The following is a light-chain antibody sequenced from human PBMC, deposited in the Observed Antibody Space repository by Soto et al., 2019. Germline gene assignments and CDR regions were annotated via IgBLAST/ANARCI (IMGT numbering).Light chain of an antibody. CDR1: QSITNY. V-gene: IGKV1-39*01. Sequence: DIQMTQSPSALSSSVGDRVTITCRASQSITNYLNWYQHKPGQAPNLLIYAASTLQAGVPSRFRGSGSGTDFTLTISSLQPEDFATYYCQQYNSYSFGQGTKVDNK. CDR2: AAS. J-gene: IGKJ1*01. CDR3: QQYNSYS.